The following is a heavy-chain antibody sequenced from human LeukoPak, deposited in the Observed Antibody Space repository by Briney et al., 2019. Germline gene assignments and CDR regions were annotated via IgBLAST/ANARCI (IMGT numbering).Heavy chain of an antibody. J-gene: IGHJ4*02. CDR1: GFTVSRNY. CDR2: IYNDGST. V-gene: IGHV3-53*01. CDR3: ASYDNGRDFFDY. Sequence: GGSLRLSCAASGFTVSRNYMSWVRQAPGKGLEWVSIIYNDGSTYYAESVKGRFTISRDNSKNTLYLQMNSLRVEDTAVYYCASYDNGRDFFDYWGQGTLVTVSS. D-gene: IGHD2-21*01.